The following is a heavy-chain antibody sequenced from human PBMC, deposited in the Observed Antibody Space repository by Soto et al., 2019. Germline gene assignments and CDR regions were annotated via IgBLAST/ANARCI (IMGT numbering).Heavy chain of an antibody. Sequence: EVQLVESGGGLVQPGGSLRLSCAASGFTFSSYSMNWVRQAPGKGLEWVSYISSSSSTIYYADSVKGRFTISRDNAKNSLYLQMNSLRDEDTAVYYCARQKSRMVRGASYYYYGMDVWGQGTTVTVSS. V-gene: IGHV3-48*02. CDR2: ISSSSSTI. CDR1: GFTFSSYS. D-gene: IGHD3-10*01. J-gene: IGHJ6*02. CDR3: ARQKSRMVRGASYYYYGMDV.